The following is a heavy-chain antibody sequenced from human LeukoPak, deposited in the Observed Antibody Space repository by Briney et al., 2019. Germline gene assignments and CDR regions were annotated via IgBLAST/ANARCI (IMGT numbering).Heavy chain of an antibody. Sequence: GGSLRLSCAASGFTFSTYAMSWVRQAPGKGLEWVSTISASGDNTYYADSVKGRFTISRDNSKNTLYLQMNSLRAEDTAVYYCAKDRTRSWYEERYWGQGTLVTVSS. CDR1: GFTFSTYA. J-gene: IGHJ4*02. V-gene: IGHV3-23*01. D-gene: IGHD6-13*01. CDR2: ISASGDNT. CDR3: AKDRTRSWYEERY.